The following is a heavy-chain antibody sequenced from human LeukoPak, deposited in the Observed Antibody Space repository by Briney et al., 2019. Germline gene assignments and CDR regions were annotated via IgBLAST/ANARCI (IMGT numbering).Heavy chain of an antibody. D-gene: IGHD3-22*01. V-gene: IGHV3-21*04. CDR1: GFTFSSYN. CDR3: AKDDAMIVVSAFDI. Sequence: GGSLRLSCAASGFTFSSYNMNWVRQAPGKGLEWVSSISSSNSYIYYTDSVKGRFTISRDNAKNSLFLQMNSLRAEDTAVYYCAKDDAMIVVSAFDIWGQGTMVTVSS. CDR2: ISSSNSYI. J-gene: IGHJ3*02.